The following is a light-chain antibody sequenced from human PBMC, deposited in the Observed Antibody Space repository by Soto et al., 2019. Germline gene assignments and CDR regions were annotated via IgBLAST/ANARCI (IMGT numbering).Light chain of an antibody. CDR1: NVGTQD. CDR3: QVWDSSTAV. J-gene: IGLJ2*01. CDR2: RDT. V-gene: IGLV3-9*01. Sequence: SYELTQPLSVSVALGQTAKVTCGGNNVGTQDVPWYQQKPGQAPVLVIYRDTNRPSGIPERFSGSSSGNTATLTISRAQAGDEADYYCQVWDSSTAVFGGGTKRTVL.